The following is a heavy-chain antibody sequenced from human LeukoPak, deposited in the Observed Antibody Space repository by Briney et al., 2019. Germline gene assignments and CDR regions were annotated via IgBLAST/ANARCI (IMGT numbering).Heavy chain of an antibody. CDR2: INSSSNII. D-gene: IGHD3-10*01. V-gene: IGHV3-48*01. Sequence: PGGSLRLSCAASGFTFSNYNMNWVRQPPGKGLQWVSYINSSSNIIYYADSVKGRFTISRDNAKNSLFLQMNSLRAEDTAVYYCARDFAREFTIDYWGQGTLVTVSS. CDR1: GFTFSNYN. CDR3: ARDFAREFTIDY. J-gene: IGHJ4*02.